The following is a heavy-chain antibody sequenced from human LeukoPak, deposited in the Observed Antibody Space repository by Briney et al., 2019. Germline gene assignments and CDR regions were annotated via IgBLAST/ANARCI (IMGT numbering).Heavy chain of an antibody. CDR3: ARTSHTGVWYDLDS. Sequence: SGPTLVNPAQTLTLTCTFSGFSLSTRGIRVSWIRQPPGNALEWLALIDWEDNIFYTSSLRARLTISKHTSKNQAAITLTNVDPADTATYYCARTSHTGVWYDLDSWGQGTLVTVSS. V-gene: IGHV2-70*04. D-gene: IGHD6-19*01. CDR1: GFSLSTRGIR. CDR2: IDWEDNI. J-gene: IGHJ4*02.